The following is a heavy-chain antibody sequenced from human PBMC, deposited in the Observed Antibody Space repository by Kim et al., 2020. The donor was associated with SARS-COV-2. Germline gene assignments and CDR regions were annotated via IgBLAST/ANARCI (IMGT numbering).Heavy chain of an antibody. J-gene: IGHJ4*02. CDR1: GFTFSSYA. CDR3: AKDEAVAAYFDY. Sequence: GGSLRLSCAASGFTFSSYAMHWVRQAPGKGLEWVAVIWYDGSNKYYADSVKGRFTISRDNSKNTLYLQMNSLRAEDTAVYYCAKDEAVAAYFDYWGQGTLVTVSS. V-gene: IGHV3-33*06. D-gene: IGHD6-19*01. CDR2: IWYDGSNK.